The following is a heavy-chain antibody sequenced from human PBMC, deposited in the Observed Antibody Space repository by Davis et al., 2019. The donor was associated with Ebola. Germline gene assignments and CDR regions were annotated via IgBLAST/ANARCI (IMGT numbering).Heavy chain of an antibody. CDR3: AVYTVVVTDIRAEYFQH. V-gene: IGHV4-61*08. J-gene: IGHJ1*01. Sequence: SETLSLTFAVSGGSVSSGGHYWSWIRQPPGKGLEWIAYIYYSGSTHYNPSLKSRATISVDTSRNQFSLRLSSVTAADTAIYYCAVYTVVVTDIRAEYFQHWGQGTLATVSS. CDR1: GGSVSSGGHY. D-gene: IGHD2-21*02. CDR2: IYYSGST.